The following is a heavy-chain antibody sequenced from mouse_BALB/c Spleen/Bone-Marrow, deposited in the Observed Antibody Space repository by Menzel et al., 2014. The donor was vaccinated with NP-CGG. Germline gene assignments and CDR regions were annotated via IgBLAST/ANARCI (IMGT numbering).Heavy chain of an antibody. Sequence: EVKLQESGAELVEPGASVKLSCSASGFNIKDTYMHWVKQRPEQGLEWIGRIDPANGNTKYDPKFQDKATITADTSSNTVDLQLSSLTFEDTAVYYCARQEFAIYWYFDVWGAGTTVTVSS. CDR1: GFNIKDTY. J-gene: IGHJ1*01. CDR2: IDPANGNT. V-gene: IGHV14-3*02. D-gene: IGHD1-3*01. CDR3: ARQEFAIYWYFDV.